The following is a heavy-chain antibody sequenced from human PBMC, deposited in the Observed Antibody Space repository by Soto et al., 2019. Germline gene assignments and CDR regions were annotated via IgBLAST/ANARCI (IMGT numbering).Heavy chain of an antibody. J-gene: IGHJ5*02. V-gene: IGHV4-31*01. CDR3: ARDARGPANYVDP. D-gene: IGHD1-7*01. CDR2: IHDSGTT. Sequence: QVQLPASGPGLVKPSQTLSLTCTVSGGSISGSYSWNWVRQHPGKGLELIGYIHDSGTTYYNSSLKCLVAISIDVSKNEFYRRLGSVTAADPSMYYCARDARGPANYVDPWGQGALGAAS. CDR1: GGSISGSYS.